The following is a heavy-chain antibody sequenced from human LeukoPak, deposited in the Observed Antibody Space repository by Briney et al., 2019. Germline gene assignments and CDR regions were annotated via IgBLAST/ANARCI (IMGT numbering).Heavy chain of an antibody. CDR2: INPNSGGT. CDR3: ARKAQPGPPGAFDI. CDR1: GYTFTGYY. J-gene: IGHJ3*02. Sequence: ASVKVSCKASGYTFTGYYMHWVRQAPGQGLEWMGWINPNSGGTNYAQKFQGRVTMTRDTSISTAYMELSRLRSDDTAVYYCARKAQPGPPGAFDIWGQGTMVTVSS. V-gene: IGHV1-2*02. D-gene: IGHD1-14*01.